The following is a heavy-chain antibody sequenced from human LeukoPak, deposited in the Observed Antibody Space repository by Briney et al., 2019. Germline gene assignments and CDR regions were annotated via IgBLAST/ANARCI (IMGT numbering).Heavy chain of an antibody. CDR2: IKQDGSEK. Sequence: PGGTLRLSCAASGFTFSRYWMTWVRQAPGKGLEWVANIKQDGSEKYYVDSVKGQFTISRDNAKNSLYLQMNSRRAEDTAVYYCARPTLTYYYDTLAFDIWGQGTMVTVSS. CDR1: GFTFSRYW. CDR3: ARPTLTYYYDTLAFDI. V-gene: IGHV3-7*01. J-gene: IGHJ3*02. D-gene: IGHD3-22*01.